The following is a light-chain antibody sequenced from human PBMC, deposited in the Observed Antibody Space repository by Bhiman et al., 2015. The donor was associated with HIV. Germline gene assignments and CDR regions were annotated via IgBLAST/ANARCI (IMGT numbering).Light chain of an antibody. CDR3: SSYAGDNNLV. J-gene: IGLJ2*01. V-gene: IGLV1-47*01. CDR2: KNN. CDR1: TSNIGSDY. Sequence: QSVLTQPPSASGTPGQRVTISCSGSTSNIGSDYVYWYHQLPGTAPKLLIYKNNQRPSGVSDRFSGSKSGNTASLTVSGLQAEDEADYHCSSYAGDNNLVFGGGTKLTVL.